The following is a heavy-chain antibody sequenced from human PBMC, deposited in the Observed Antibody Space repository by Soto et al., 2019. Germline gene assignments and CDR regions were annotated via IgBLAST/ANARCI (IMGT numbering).Heavy chain of an antibody. D-gene: IGHD3-10*01. CDR1: GYTFTSYC. CDR2: ISAYNGNT. CDR3: ARDGGITFYYGSGSYFGRTYYYYYYMDV. J-gene: IGHJ6*03. V-gene: IGHV1-18*01. Sequence: ASVKVSCKASGYTFTSYCISWVRQAPGQGLEWMGWISAYNGNTNYAQKLQGRVTMTTDTSTSTAYMELRSLISDDTTVYYCARDGGITFYYGSGSYFGRTYYYYYYMDVWGKGSTVTVSS.